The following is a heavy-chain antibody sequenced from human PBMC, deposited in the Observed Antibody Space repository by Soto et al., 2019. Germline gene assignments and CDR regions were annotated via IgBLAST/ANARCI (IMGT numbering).Heavy chain of an antibody. CDR3: ARTKTITIFGVVTQYYFDY. Sequence: PSETLSLTCTVSGGSISSGDYYWSWIRQPPGKGLEWIGYIYYSGSTYYNPSLKSRVTISVDTSKNQFSLKLSSVTAADTAVYYCARTKTITIFGVVTQYYFDYWGQGTLVTVSS. CDR1: GGSISSGDYY. CDR2: IYYSGST. J-gene: IGHJ4*02. D-gene: IGHD3-3*01. V-gene: IGHV4-30-4*01.